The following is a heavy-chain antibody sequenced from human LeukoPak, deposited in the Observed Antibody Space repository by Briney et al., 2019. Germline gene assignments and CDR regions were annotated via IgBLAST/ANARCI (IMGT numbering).Heavy chain of an antibody. CDR2: ISSSSSYI. CDR3: ARGAYDILTGYSSYYFDY. D-gene: IGHD3-9*01. CDR1: GFTFSSYS. V-gene: IGHV3-21*01. Sequence: GGSLRLSCAASGFTFSSYSMNWVRQAPGKGLEWVSSISSSSSYIYYADSVKGRFTISRDNAKNSLYLQMNSLRAEDTAVYYCARGAYDILTGYSSYYFDYWGQGTLVTVSS. J-gene: IGHJ4*02.